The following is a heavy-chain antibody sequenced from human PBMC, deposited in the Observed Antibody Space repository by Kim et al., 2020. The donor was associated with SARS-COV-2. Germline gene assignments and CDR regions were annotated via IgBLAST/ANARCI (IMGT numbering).Heavy chain of an antibody. CDR3: AKRQVTAGTTFDF. J-gene: IGHJ4*02. Sequence: GGSLRLSCAASGFTFSSSAMTWVRQAPGKGLEWVSNIGGSGATTYYADSVKGRFTISRDNSKNTLYLQMSSLRAEDSAIYYCAKRQVTAGTTFDFYGQGTPVTVS. V-gene: IGHV3-23*01. D-gene: IGHD1-1*01. CDR2: IGGSGATT. CDR1: GFTFSSSA.